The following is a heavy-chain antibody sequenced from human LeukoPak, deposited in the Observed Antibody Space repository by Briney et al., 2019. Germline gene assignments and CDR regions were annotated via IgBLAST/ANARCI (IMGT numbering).Heavy chain of an antibody. CDR3: VRDTDPYCGGDCDRDY. CDR1: GFNFNIYN. J-gene: IGHJ4*02. V-gene: IGHV3-21*01. D-gene: IGHD2-21*02. Sequence: GGSLRLSCAASGFNFNIYNMNWVRQAPGKGLEWVSSISSSSSYIYYADSVKGRFTISRDNAKNSLYLQMNSLRAEDTAVYYCVRDTDPYCGGDCDRDYWGQGTLVTVSS. CDR2: ISSSSSYI.